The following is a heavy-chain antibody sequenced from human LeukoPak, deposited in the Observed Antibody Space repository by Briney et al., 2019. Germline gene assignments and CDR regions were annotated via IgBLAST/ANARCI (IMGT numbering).Heavy chain of an antibody. Sequence: GGSLRLSCAASGFTFSDYYMSWIRQAPGKGLEWASYISSSGSTIYYADSVKGRFTISRDNAKNSLYLQMNSLRAEDTAVYYCAREGYSYGLDEYYFDYWGQGTLVTVSS. D-gene: IGHD5-18*01. CDR2: ISSSGSTI. CDR3: AREGYSYGLDEYYFDY. V-gene: IGHV3-11*04. J-gene: IGHJ4*02. CDR1: GFTFSDYY.